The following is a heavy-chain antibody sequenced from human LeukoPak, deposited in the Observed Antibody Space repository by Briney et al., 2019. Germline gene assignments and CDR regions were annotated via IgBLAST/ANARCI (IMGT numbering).Heavy chain of an antibody. CDR3: AKDRHWDDFWSSYYYYGMDV. J-gene: IGHJ6*02. Sequence: SETLSLTCTVSGGSISSYYWSWIRQPPGKGLEWIGYIYYSGSTNYNPSLTSRVTISVDTSKNQFSLKLSSVTAADTAVYYCAKDRHWDDFWSSYYYYGMDVWGQGTTVTVSS. D-gene: IGHD3-3*01. CDR2: IYYSGST. V-gene: IGHV4-59*01. CDR1: GGSISSYY.